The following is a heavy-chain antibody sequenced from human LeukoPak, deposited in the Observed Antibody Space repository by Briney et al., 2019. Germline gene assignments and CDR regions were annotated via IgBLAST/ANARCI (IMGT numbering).Heavy chain of an antibody. V-gene: IGHV4-59*01. CDR1: GGSISIYY. D-gene: IGHD7-27*01. CDR2: TYNSGNT. CDR3: ARDRALGS. Sequence: SETLSRTCIVSGGSISIYYWSWIRQPPGKGLEWIGYTYNSGNTEYNPSLKRRVTISADTSKNQFSLKLTSVTAADTAVYYCARDRALGSWGQGTLVTVSS. J-gene: IGHJ5*02.